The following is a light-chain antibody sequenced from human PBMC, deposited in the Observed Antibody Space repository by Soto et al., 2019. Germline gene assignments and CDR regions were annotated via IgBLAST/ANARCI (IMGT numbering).Light chain of an antibody. J-gene: IGLJ1*01. CDR2: EVS. V-gene: IGLV2-8*01. CDR1: SSDIGVYYY. CDR3: SSYVGNNNYV. Sequence: QSALTQPPSASGSPGQSVTVSCTGTSSDIGVYYYVSWYQQHPGKAPKLLIYEVSKRPSGVPDRFSGSKSGNTASLTVSGLQADDEADYYCSSYVGNNNYVFGTGTKLTVL.